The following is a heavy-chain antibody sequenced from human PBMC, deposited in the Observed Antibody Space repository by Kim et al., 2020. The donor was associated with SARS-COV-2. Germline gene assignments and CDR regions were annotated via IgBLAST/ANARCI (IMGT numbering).Heavy chain of an antibody. Sequence: GGSLRLSCAASGFTFRNYALHWVRQAPGKGPEWVSVISYDGTNKYYADSVKGRFTISSDNSKVTLYLHMNSLRIDDTALFYFATDLAQWLASRYFYGMDV. J-gene: IGHJ6*01. V-gene: IGHV3-30-3*01. D-gene: IGHD6-19*01. CDR2: ISYDGTNK. CDR3: ATDLAQWLASRYFYGMDV. CDR1: GFTFRNYA.